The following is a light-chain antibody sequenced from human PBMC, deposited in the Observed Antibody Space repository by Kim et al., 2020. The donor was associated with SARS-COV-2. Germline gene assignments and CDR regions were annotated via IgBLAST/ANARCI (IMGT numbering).Light chain of an antibody. CDR1: QSVLYSSNNKNY. V-gene: IGKV4-1*01. CDR2: WAS. Sequence: DIVMTQSPDSLAVSLGERATINCKSSQSVLYSSNNKNYLAWYQQKPGQPPKLLIYWASTRESGVPDRYSGSGSGTDFTLTISSLQAGDVAVYYCQQYYSTPYTFGQGNKLEI. CDR3: QQYYSTPYT. J-gene: IGKJ2*01.